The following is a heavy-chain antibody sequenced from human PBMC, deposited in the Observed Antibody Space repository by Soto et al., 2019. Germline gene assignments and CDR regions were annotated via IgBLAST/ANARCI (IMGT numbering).Heavy chain of an antibody. J-gene: IGHJ4*02. CDR2: ISYDGSNK. CDR1: GFRFSSYG. V-gene: IGHV3-30*03. CDR3: VAGQYFFDY. Sequence: GGSLRLSCAASGFRFSSYGMQWVRQAPGKGLEWVAVISYDGSNKYYADSVKDRFTISRDNSKKTLYLQMNSLRADDTAVYYCVAGQYFFDYCGQGTLVTVSS. D-gene: IGHD6-19*01.